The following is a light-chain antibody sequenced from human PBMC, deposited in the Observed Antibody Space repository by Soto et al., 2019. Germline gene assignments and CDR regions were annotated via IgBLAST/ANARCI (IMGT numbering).Light chain of an antibody. CDR1: QSVSSY. CDR2: DAS. Sequence: EIGLKQSPATLSLSPGERATLSCRASQSVSSYLAWYQQKPGQAPRLLIYDASNRATGIPARFSGSGSGTDFTLTISSLEPEDFAVYYCQQRSNWLWTFGQGTKVDIK. CDR3: QQRSNWLWT. J-gene: IGKJ1*01. V-gene: IGKV3-11*01.